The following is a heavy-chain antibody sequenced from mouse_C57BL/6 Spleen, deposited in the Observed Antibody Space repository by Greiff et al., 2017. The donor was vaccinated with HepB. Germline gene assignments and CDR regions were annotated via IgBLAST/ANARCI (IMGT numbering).Heavy chain of an antibody. CDR2: ISDGGSYT. V-gene: IGHV5-4*01. J-gene: IGHJ4*01. Sequence: EVMLVESGGGLVKPGGSLKLSCAASGFTFSSYAMSWVRQTPEKRLEWVATISDGGSYTYYPDNVKGRFTISRDNAKNNLYLQMSHLKSEDTAMYYCAREAFYYYAMDDWGQGTSVTVSS. CDR3: AREAFYYYAMDD. CDR1: GFTFSSYA.